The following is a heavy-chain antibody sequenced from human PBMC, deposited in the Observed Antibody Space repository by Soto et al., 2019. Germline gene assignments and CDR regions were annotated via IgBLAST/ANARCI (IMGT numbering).Heavy chain of an antibody. D-gene: IGHD2-2*01. CDR3: ARAPHNIVVVPAAISIWFDP. CDR1: GGTFSSYA. CDR2: IIPIFGTA. V-gene: IGHV1-69*13. Sequence: SVKVSCKASGGTFSSYAISWVRQAPGQGLEWMGGIIPIFGTANYAQKFQGRVTITADESTSTAYMELSSLRSEDTAVYYCARAPHNIVVVPAAISIWFDPWGQGTLVTVSS. J-gene: IGHJ5*02.